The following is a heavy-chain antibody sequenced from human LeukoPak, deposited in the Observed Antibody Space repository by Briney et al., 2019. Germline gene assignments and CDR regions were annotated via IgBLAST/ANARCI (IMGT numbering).Heavy chain of an antibody. CDR1: GFTFDDYA. CDR3: ATTLWVAGTKDY. Sequence: GGSLRLSCAASGFTFDDYAMHWVRQAPGKSLEWVSGISWNSGSIGYADSVKGRFTISRDNAKNSLYLQMNSLRAEDTASYYCATTLWVAGTKDYWGQGTLVTVSS. V-gene: IGHV3-9*01. J-gene: IGHJ4*02. CDR2: ISWNSGSI. D-gene: IGHD6-19*01.